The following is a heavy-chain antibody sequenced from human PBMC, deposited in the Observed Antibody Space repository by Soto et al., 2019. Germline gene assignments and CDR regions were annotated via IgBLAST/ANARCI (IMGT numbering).Heavy chain of an antibody. CDR3: ARGPRNAPMIRGIIGCFGP. CDR1: GASFNDNQ. CDR2: IIHVEAP. J-gene: IGHJ5*02. V-gene: IGHV4-34*01. Sequence: SQTMSLTWNVSGASFNDNQWSWIRQSPEKGLDWIGDIIHVEAPYYNPSLKSRLVISVDTSKSQLSLRLSSLTVAATAVYYGARGPRNAPMIRGIIGCFGPWGQGTLVTVSS. D-gene: IGHD3-10*01.